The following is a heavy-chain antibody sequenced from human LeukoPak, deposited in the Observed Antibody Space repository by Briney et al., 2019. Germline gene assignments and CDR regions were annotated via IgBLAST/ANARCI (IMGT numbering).Heavy chain of an antibody. CDR2: IDHSGST. Sequence: SETLSLTCAVYGGSFSGYYWSWIRQPPGKGLEWIGEIDHSGSTNYNPSLKSRVTISVDTSKNQFSLKLSSVTAADTAVYYCARGLGFYYYYMDVWGKGTTVTVSS. D-gene: IGHD7-27*01. CDR1: GGSFSGYY. CDR3: ARGLGFYYYYMDV. J-gene: IGHJ6*03. V-gene: IGHV4-34*01.